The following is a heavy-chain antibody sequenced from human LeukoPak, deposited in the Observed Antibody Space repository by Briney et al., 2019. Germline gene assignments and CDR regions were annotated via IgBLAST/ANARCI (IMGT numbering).Heavy chain of an antibody. CDR2: IYYSGST. J-gene: IGHJ4*02. CDR1: GGSISSSSYY. CDR3: ARGVYSGYDLDY. V-gene: IGHV4-61*05. Sequence: SETLSLTCTVSGGSISSSSYYWGWIRQPPGKGLEWIGYIYYSGSTYYNPSLKSRVTISVDTSKNQFSLKLSSVTAAVTAVYYCARGVYSGYDLDYWGQGTLVTVSS. D-gene: IGHD5-12*01.